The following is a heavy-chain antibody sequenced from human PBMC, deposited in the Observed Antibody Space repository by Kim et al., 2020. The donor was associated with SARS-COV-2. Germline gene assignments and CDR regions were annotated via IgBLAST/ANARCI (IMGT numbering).Heavy chain of an antibody. CDR2: ISAYNGNT. CDR1: GYTFTSYG. V-gene: IGHV1-18*04. CDR3: ATPTVSKRYYYYYGMDV. J-gene: IGHJ6*02. D-gene: IGHD3-16*02. Sequence: ASVKVSCKASGYTFTSYGISWVRQAPGQGLEWMGWISAYNGNTNYAQKLQGRVTMTTDTSTSTAYMELRSLRSDDTAVYYCATPTVSKRYYYYYGMDVWGQGTTVTVSS.